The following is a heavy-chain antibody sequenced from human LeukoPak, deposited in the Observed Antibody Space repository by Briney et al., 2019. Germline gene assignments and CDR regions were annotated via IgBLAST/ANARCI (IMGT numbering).Heavy chain of an antibody. CDR1: GYTFTSYC. CDR3: ARGLNIAAAGTD. CDR2: ISAYNRNT. Sequence: ASVKVSCKASGYTFTSYCISWVRQAPGQGLDGMGCISAYNRNTNYAQKLQGRVTMTTDTSTSPAYMELRSLRSDDTAVYYCARGLNIAAAGTDWGQGTLVTVSS. J-gene: IGHJ4*02. D-gene: IGHD6-13*01. V-gene: IGHV1-18*01.